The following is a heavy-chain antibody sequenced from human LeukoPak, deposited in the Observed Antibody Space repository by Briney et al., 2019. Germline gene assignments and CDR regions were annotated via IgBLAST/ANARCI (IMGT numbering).Heavy chain of an antibody. CDR3: AKLGRSSSFDY. CDR2: ISGSGGST. V-gene: IGHV3-23*01. CDR1: GFPFSSYG. D-gene: IGHD6-13*01. J-gene: IGHJ4*02. Sequence: GGSLRLSCAASGFPFSSYGMHWVRQAPGKGLEWVSAISGSGGSTYYADSVKGRFTISRDNSKNTLYLQMNSLRAEDTAVYYCAKLGRSSSFDYWGQGTLVTVSS.